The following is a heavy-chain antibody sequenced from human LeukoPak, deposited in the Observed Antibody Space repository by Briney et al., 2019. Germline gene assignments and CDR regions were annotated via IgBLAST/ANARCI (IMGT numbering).Heavy chain of an antibody. Sequence: SGTLSLTCAVSVGSISSGNWWSWVRQSPGKGLEWIGEVYHNGTPNYNPSLKSRVTISADTFKNHFSLKLTSVTAADTAVYYCATAPILRGEAGEQYKYGMDVWGQGTTVIVSS. D-gene: IGHD2-2*02. CDR1: VGSISSGNW. CDR3: ATAPILRGEAGEQYKYGMDV. CDR2: VYHNGTP. J-gene: IGHJ6*02. V-gene: IGHV4-4*02.